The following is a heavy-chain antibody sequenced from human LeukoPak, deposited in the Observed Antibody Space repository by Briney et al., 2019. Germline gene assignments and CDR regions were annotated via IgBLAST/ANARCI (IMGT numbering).Heavy chain of an antibody. CDR1: GGSISSYY. J-gene: IGHJ2*01. CDR2: IYYSGST. V-gene: IGHV4-59*01. D-gene: IGHD3-10*01. Sequence: KPSETLSLTCTVSGGSISSYYWSWIRQPPGKGLEWIGYIYYSGSTNYNPSLKSRVTISVDTSKNQFSLKLSSVTAADTAVYYCARADRYYGSGSYVSYWYFDLWGRGTLVTVSS. CDR3: ARADRYYGSGSYVSYWYFDL.